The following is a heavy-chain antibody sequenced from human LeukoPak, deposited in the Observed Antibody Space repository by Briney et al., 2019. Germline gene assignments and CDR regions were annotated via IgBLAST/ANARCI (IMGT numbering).Heavy chain of an antibody. Sequence: APVKVSCKASGYTFTSYAMNWVRQAPGQGLEWMGGIIPIFGTANYAQKFQGRVAITADESTCTAYMELSSLRSEDTAVYYCARIHTYYYDSSGYSLWGQGTLVTVSS. CDR3: ARIHTYYYDSSGYSL. CDR1: GYTFTSYA. J-gene: IGHJ4*02. CDR2: IIPIFGTA. D-gene: IGHD3-22*01. V-gene: IGHV1-69*13.